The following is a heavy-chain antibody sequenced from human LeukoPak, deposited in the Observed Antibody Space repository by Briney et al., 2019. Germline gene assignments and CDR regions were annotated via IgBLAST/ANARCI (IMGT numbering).Heavy chain of an antibody. CDR2: IYYSGST. Sequence: PSQTLSLTCTVSGGSISSGGYYWSWIRQHPGKGLEWIGYIYYSGSTYYNPSLKSRVTISVDTSKNQFSLKLSSVTAADTAVHYCARQPGIAAAGSSRYYYYYYGMDVWGQGTTVTVSS. V-gene: IGHV4-31*03. J-gene: IGHJ6*02. CDR3: ARQPGIAAAGSSRYYYYYYGMDV. D-gene: IGHD6-13*01. CDR1: GGSISSGGYY.